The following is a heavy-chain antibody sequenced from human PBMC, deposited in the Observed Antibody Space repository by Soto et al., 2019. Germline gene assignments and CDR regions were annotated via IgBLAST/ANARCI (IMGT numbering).Heavy chain of an antibody. Sequence: QVQLQESGPGLVKPSQTLSLTCTVSGGSISSGDYYWSWIRQPPGKGLEWIGYIYYSGSTYYNPSLKSXXTXSXXTSKNQFSLKLSSVTAADTAVYYCARDGMERGYDYWGQGTLVTVSS. J-gene: IGHJ4*02. CDR1: GGSISSGDYY. CDR2: IYYSGST. CDR3: ARDGMERGYDY. D-gene: IGHD1-1*01. V-gene: IGHV4-30-4*01.